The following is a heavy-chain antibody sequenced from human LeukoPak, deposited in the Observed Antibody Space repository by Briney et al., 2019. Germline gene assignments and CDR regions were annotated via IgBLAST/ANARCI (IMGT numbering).Heavy chain of an antibody. Sequence: SVKVSCKASGGTLSSYAISWVRQAPGQGLEWMGGIIPIFGTANYAQKFQGRVTITADESTSTAYMELSSLRSEDTAVYYCATIVSSTSPRYYYYGMDVWGQGTTVTVSS. CDR1: GGTLSSYA. CDR3: ATIVSSTSPRYYYYGMDV. J-gene: IGHJ6*02. CDR2: IIPIFGTA. D-gene: IGHD2-2*01. V-gene: IGHV1-69*13.